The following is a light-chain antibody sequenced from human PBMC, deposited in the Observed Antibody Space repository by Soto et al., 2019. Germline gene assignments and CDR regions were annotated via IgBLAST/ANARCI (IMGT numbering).Light chain of an antibody. CDR3: QTWDAGILV. J-gene: IGLJ1*01. CDR1: SGHNNYA. Sequence: QSVLTQSPSASASLGASVKLTCTLSSGHNNYAIAWHQQQPEKGPRFLMRLNSDGSHNKGDGIPDRFSGSSSGAERCLIISGLHSEDGADYYCQTWDAGILVFGAGTKVTVL. V-gene: IGLV4-69*02. CDR2: LNSDGSH.